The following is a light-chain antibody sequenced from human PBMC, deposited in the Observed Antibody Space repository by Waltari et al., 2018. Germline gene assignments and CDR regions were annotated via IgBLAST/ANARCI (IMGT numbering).Light chain of an antibody. Sequence: SYELTQPPSVSVSPGQTASITCSGDQLGHKFASWYQQKPGQSPVVVIYEDKNRPSGLPERFSGSNSGNAATLTISGTQAVDEADYYCQTWDGTTAVFGGGTKLTVL. CDR2: EDK. J-gene: IGLJ3*02. CDR3: QTWDGTTAV. V-gene: IGLV3-1*01. CDR1: QLGHKF.